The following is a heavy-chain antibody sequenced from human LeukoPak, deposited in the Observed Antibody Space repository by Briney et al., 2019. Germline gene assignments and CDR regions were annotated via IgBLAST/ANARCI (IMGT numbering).Heavy chain of an antibody. Sequence: GGSLRLFCAASGFTFSDYYMSWIRQAPGKGLEWISDISSTSYYTNYADPVKGRFTISRDNAQNSVYLHMNSLRAEDTAVYYCARPGQGGYSYGLDYWGQGTLVTVSS. CDR2: ISSTSYYT. CDR1: GFTFSDYY. D-gene: IGHD5-18*01. V-gene: IGHV3-11*03. J-gene: IGHJ4*02. CDR3: ARPGQGGYSYGLDY.